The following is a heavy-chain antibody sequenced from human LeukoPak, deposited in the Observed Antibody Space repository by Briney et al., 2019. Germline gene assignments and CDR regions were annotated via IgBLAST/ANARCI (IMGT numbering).Heavy chain of an antibody. CDR2: IYPHDSDI. D-gene: IGHD6-25*01. CDR3: ARHHSGFDY. Sequence: GESLKISCKGSGYIFGNYWIGWVRQMPGKGLEWMAIIYPHDSDIRYSPSFQGQVTISADKSNNTAYLQWSSLKASDTATYYCARHHSGFDYWGQGTLVTVSS. CDR1: GYIFGNYW. V-gene: IGHV5-51*01. J-gene: IGHJ4*02.